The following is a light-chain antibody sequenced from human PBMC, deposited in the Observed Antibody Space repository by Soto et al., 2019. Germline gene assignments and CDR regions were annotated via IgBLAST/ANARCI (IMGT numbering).Light chain of an antibody. CDR2: SAS. CDR1: QSVSSK. J-gene: IGKJ1*01. Sequence: EIVMTQSPATLSLSPGQRAPLSCRASQSVSSKLAWSQQRPGQAPRLLIYSASTRATGIPARFSGSGSGTEFTLTISSLQSEDFAVYYCHQYNHWLTWTFGQGTKVEIK. V-gene: IGKV3-15*01. CDR3: HQYNHWLTWT.